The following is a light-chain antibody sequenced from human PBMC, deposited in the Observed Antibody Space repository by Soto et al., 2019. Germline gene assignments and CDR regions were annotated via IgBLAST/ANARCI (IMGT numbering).Light chain of an antibody. CDR1: QSVDSTF. CDR3: QQYMSSVT. V-gene: IGKV3-20*01. Sequence: EIVLTQSPGSLSLSPGQRATLSCRASQSVDSTFFAWYQKKPGQAPRLLIYGASKRDTAVPDRFSGSGSGTDFTLPISRLEPEDLAVYYCQQYMSSVTFGQGTKVEI. CDR2: GAS. J-gene: IGKJ1*01.